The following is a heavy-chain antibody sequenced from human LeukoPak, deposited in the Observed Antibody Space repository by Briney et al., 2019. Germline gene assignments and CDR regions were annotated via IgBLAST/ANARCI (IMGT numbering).Heavy chain of an antibody. D-gene: IGHD1-26*01. CDR2: ISGIGGST. V-gene: IGHV3-23*01. J-gene: IGHJ4*02. CDR3: AKGTGVSGSWGLFDY. CDR1: GFTFSSYA. Sequence: PGGSLRLSCAASGFTFSSYAMSWVRQAPGKGLEWVSAISGIGGSTYYADSVKGRFTISRDNSKNTLYLQMNSLRAEDTAVYYCAKGTGVSGSWGLFDYWGQGTLVTVSS.